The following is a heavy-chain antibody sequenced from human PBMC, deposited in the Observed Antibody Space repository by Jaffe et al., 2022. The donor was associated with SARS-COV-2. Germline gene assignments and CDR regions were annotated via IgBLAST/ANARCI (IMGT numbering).Heavy chain of an antibody. Sequence: QVQLVESGGGVVQPGRSLRLSCAASGFTLSRYGMHWVRQAPGKGLEWVAVIWGDGITTHYADSVKGRFTISRDNSRNTLYLQMNSLRADDTAVYYCARENSVIAARAFDYWGQGTLVTVSS. CDR1: GFTLSRYG. CDR3: ARENSVIAARAFDY. CDR2: IWGDGITT. D-gene: IGHD2-21*01. J-gene: IGHJ4*02. V-gene: IGHV3-33*01.